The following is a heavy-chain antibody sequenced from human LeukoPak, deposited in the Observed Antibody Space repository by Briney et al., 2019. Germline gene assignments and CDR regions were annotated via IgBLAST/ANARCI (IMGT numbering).Heavy chain of an antibody. V-gene: IGHV4-34*01. D-gene: IGHD3-22*01. J-gene: IGHJ6*02. CDR2: INHSGST. CDR1: GGSFSGYY. Sequence: PSETLSLTCAVYGGSFSGYYWSRIRQPPGKGLEWIGEINHSGSTNYNPSLKSRVTISVDTSKNQFSLKLSSVTAADTAVYYCARGGYYYDSSGYYYTDYYYYYGMDVWGQGTTVTVSS. CDR3: ARGGYYYDSSGYYYTDYYYYYGMDV.